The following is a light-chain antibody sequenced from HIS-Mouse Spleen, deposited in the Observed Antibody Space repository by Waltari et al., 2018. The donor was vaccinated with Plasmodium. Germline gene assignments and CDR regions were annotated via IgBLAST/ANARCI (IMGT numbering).Light chain of an antibody. Sequence: EIVMTQSPATLSVSPGERATLSCRASQSVSSNLAWYQQKPGQGPRLLIYGASTRATGIPARFSGSGSGIEFTLTISSLQSEDFAVYYCQQYNNWSFTFGPGTKVDIK. J-gene: IGKJ3*01. CDR2: GAS. CDR1: QSVSSN. CDR3: QQYNNWSFT. V-gene: IGKV3-15*01.